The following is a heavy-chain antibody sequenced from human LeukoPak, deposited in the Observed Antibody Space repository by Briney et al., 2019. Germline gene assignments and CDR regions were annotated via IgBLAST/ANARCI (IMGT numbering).Heavy chain of an antibody. CDR2: IYYSGST. V-gene: IGHV4-31*03. D-gene: IGHD5-18*01. CDR1: GGSISSGGYY. J-gene: IGHJ4*02. CDR3: ARERSTQLWFFDY. Sequence: PSETLSLTCTVSGGSISSGGYYWSWIRQHPGKGLGWIGYIYYSGSTYYNPSLKSRVTISVDTSKNQFSLKLSSVTAADTAVYYCARERSTQLWFFDYWGQGTLVTVSS.